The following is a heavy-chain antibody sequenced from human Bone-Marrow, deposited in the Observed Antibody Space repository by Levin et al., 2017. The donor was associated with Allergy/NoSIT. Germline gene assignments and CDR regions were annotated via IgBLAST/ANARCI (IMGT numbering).Heavy chain of an antibody. V-gene: IGHV5-51*01. CDR2: VFPGDSET. CDR1: GYGFSNNW. CDR3: ARHNGAWYWGFDY. Sequence: RGESLKISCKISGYGFSNNWIGWVRQMPGKGLEWMGIVFPGDSETRYSPSFQGQVPFSADKSISTPYLQWSSLKASYTGFYYWARHNGAWYWGFDYWGQGTLVTVS. J-gene: IGHJ4*02. D-gene: IGHD6-19*01.